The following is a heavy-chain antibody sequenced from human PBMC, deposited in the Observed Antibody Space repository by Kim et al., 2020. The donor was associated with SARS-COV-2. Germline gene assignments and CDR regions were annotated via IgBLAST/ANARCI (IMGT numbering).Heavy chain of an antibody. J-gene: IGHJ4*02. V-gene: IGHV3-23*01. Sequence: GGSLRLSCVASGFSFGTFDMSWVRQAPGKGLKWVPVIKAPEDNTYYAESVKGRFTVSRDSASNTLYLQMNSLRADDTAVYYCVKGAWLDYWGPGTLVTVSS. CDR3: VKGAWLDY. CDR1: GFSFGTFD. D-gene: IGHD5-12*01. CDR2: IKAPEDNT.